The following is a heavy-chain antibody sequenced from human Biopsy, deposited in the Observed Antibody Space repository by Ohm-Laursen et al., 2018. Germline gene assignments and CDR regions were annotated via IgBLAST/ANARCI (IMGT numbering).Heavy chain of an antibody. Sequence: TQTLTLTCSFSGFSLSARGMCVSWIRQAPGKALEWLARVDWDDYKDYIASLQTKLSISKDTSNDQVVLTVNNVDPADTATYYCARTPILIVSAGLVYRHRRHLQGMDVWGQGIAVTVS. D-gene: IGHD6-13*01. CDR3: ARTPILIVSAGLVYRHRRHLQGMDV. CDR2: VDWDDYK. J-gene: IGHJ6*02. CDR1: GFSLSARGMC. V-gene: IGHV2-70*11.